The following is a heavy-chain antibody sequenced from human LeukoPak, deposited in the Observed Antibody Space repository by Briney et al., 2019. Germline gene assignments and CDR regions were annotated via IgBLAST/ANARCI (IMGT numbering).Heavy chain of an antibody. CDR3: AKDSKWYAFDI. D-gene: IGHD2-15*01. CDR1: GFIVNTNY. CDR2: IYADGNT. V-gene: IGHV3-53*01. Sequence: GGSLRLSCAASGFIVNTNYMTWVRQAPGRGLEWVSFIYADGNTYYADSVKGRFTISRDISKNAVYLQMNSLRAEDTAVYYCAKDSKWYAFDIWGQGTMVTVSS. J-gene: IGHJ3*02.